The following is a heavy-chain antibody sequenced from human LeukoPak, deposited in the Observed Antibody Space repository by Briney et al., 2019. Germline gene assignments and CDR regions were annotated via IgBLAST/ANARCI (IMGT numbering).Heavy chain of an antibody. CDR2: IDTAGGT. D-gene: IGHD3-10*01. V-gene: IGHV3-13*04. CDR1: GFPFSSYD. CDR3: TRRVRGLGSYSDAFDI. J-gene: IGHJ3*02. Sequence: GGSLRLSCAASGFPFSSYDMHWVRQGPGKGLEWVTGIDTAGGTYYAGSVKGRFTISRENAKNSFYLQMNSLRAGDTAVYFCTRRVRGLGSYSDAFDIWGQGTMVTVSS.